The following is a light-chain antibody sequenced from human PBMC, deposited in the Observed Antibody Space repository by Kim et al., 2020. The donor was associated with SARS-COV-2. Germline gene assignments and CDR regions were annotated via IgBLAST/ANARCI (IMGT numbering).Light chain of an antibody. CDR3: QQFKNYPHS. CDR2: DAS. Sequence: AIQLTQPPSSLSASVGDRVTITCRTSQDITSALDWYQQKPWKAPKLMIYDASGLESGVPSRFSSSGSGTNFPLTINSLQPDAFATYYCQQFKNYPHSFGGGTTVDI. V-gene: IGKV1D-13*01. J-gene: IGKJ4*01. CDR1: QDITSA.